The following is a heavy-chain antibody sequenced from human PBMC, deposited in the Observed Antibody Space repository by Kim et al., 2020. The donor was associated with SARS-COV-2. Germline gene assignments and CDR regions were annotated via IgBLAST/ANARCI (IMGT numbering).Heavy chain of an antibody. V-gene: IGHV3-15*01. CDR3: TTDGRGSPHHYYYGMDV. Sequence: VKGRFTISRDDSKNTLYLQMNSLKTEDTAVYYCTTDGRGSPHHYYYGMDVWGQGTTVTVSS. D-gene: IGHD1-1*01. J-gene: IGHJ6*02.